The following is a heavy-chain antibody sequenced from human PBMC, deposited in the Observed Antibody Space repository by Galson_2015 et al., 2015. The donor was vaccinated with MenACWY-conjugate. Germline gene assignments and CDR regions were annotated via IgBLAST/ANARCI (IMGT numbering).Heavy chain of an antibody. Sequence: ETLSLTCSVSGGSISSVTDYWAWIRQPPGEGLDWIASINYRGRTSFFPSLRSRVTISVDTSKNQFSLRLTSVTAADTAVYYCVALTAAGTIIWGPGTMVTVSS. V-gene: IGHV4-39*01. J-gene: IGHJ3*02. CDR1: GGSISSVTDY. CDR2: INYRGRT. D-gene: IGHD2-2*01. CDR3: VALTAAGTII.